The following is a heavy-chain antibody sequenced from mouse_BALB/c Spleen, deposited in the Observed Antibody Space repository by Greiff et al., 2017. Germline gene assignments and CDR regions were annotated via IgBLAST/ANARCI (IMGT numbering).Heavy chain of an antibody. J-gene: IGHJ2*01. D-gene: IGHD2-1*01. CDR1: GFTFTSYW. Sequence: QVQLQQSGAELVKPGASVKLSCKASGFTFTSYWMHWVKQRPGQGLEWIGKIDPADSYTNYNQKFKGKAKLTVDTSTNTAYMQLSSLTSEDSADYCCANGMDYWGQGTTLTVSS. CDR3: ANGMDY. V-gene: IGHV1-69*02. CDR2: IDPADSYT.